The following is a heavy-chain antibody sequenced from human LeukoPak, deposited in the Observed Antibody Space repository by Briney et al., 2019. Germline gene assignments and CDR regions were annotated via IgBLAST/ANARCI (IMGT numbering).Heavy chain of an antibody. CDR2: INHSGST. CDR3: ARQNFYRYCRSTSCYRPYYYYYMDV. CDR1: GGSFSGYY. Sequence: SETLSLTCAVYGGSFSGYYWSWIRQPPGKGLEWIGEINHSGSTNYNPSLKSRVTISVDASKNQFSLKLSSVTAADTTVYYCARQNFYRYCRSTSCYRPYYYYYMDVWGKGTTVTISS. D-gene: IGHD2-2*01. V-gene: IGHV4-34*01. J-gene: IGHJ6*03.